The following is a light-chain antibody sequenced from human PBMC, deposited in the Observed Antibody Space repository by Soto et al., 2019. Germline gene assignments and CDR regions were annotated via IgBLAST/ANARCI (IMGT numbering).Light chain of an antibody. CDR3: CSYAGSYSWV. V-gene: IGLV2-11*01. Sequence: QSALTQPRSVSGSPGPSVTISCTGTSSDVGGYNYVSWYQQHPGEAPKLMIYDVGKRPSGVPDRFSGSKSGNTASLTISGLQTEDEADYYCCSYAGSYSWVFGGGTKLTVL. J-gene: IGLJ3*02. CDR2: DVG. CDR1: SSDVGGYNY.